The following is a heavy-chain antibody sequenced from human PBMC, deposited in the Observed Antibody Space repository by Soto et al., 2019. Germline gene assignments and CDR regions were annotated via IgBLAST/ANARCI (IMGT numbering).Heavy chain of an antibody. CDR3: ARRYRRKFDY. J-gene: IGHJ4*02. D-gene: IGHD3-16*02. Sequence: QVQLQESGPGLVKPSETLSLTCTVSGGSISSYYWSWIRQPPGKGLEWIGYIYYSGSTNYNPSLKSRVTISVDTSKNQFSMQLSSVTAADTGVYYCARRYRRKFDYWGQGTLVTVSS. CDR1: GGSISSYY. V-gene: IGHV4-59*01. CDR2: IYYSGST.